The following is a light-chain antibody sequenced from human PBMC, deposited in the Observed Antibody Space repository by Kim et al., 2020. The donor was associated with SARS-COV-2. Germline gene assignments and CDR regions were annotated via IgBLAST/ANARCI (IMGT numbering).Light chain of an antibody. CDR2: GAS. Sequence: PGERAALSCRASQSVSSNLAWYQQKPGQAPRLLIYGASTRATGTPARFSGSGSGTEFTLTISSLQSEDFAVYYWQQYNNWPPWTFGQGTKVGIK. CDR3: QQYNNWPPWT. J-gene: IGKJ1*01. V-gene: IGKV3-15*01. CDR1: QSVSSN.